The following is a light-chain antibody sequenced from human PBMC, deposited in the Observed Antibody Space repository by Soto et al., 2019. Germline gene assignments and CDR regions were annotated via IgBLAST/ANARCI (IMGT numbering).Light chain of an antibody. CDR3: TSYTSSTPGVL. V-gene: IGLV2-14*03. CDR1: SSDVGGYNY. J-gene: IGLJ2*01. Sequence: QSALTQPASVSGSPGQSSTISCTGTSSDVGGYNYVSWYQHHPGKAPKLMIYAVSNRPSGVSNRFSASKSGNTASLTISGLQAEDEADYYCTSYTSSTPGVLFGGWTKVTVL. CDR2: AVS.